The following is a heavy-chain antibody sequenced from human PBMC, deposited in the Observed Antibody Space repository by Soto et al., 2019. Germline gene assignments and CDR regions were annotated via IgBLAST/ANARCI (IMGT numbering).Heavy chain of an antibody. J-gene: IGHJ4*02. CDR1: GGSISSSNW. CDR3: ASITMVRGTLDY. CDR2: IYHSGST. V-gene: IGHV4-4*02. Sequence: QVQLQESGPGLVKPSGTLSLTCAVSGGSISSSNWWSWVRQPPGKGLEWIGEIYHSGSTNYNPSLKSRVTIXVXXSKNQFSLKLSSVTAADTAVYYCASITMVRGTLDYWGQGTLVTVSS. D-gene: IGHD3-10*01.